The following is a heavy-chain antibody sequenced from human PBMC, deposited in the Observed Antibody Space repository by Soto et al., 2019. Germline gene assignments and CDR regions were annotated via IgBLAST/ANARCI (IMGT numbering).Heavy chain of an antibody. CDR2: MSDNG. Sequence: EVQLLESGGGFVQPGGSLRLSCKASGFMFNYYVMSWVRQAPGKGLEWVSPMSDNGDSVKGRFTISRDNSKNTLYLKMTSLRAEDTAVYYCAKSLYYYDRNREGAFDAWGHGTEVIVSS. CDR1: GFMFNYYV. V-gene: IGHV3-23*01. D-gene: IGHD3-22*01. J-gene: IGHJ3*01. CDR3: AKSLYYYDRNREGAFDA.